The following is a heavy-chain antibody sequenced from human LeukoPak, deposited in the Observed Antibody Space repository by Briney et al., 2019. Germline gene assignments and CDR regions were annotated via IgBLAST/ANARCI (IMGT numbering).Heavy chain of an antibody. CDR1: GGSFSGYY. D-gene: IGHD6-19*01. Sequence: PSETLSLTSAVYGGSFSGYYWSWIRQPPGKGLEWVGEINHSGSTNHNPSLKSRVTISVDTSKNQLSLKLSSVTAADTAVYYCARAVTVAGSSDYWGQGTLVTVSS. V-gene: IGHV4-34*01. J-gene: IGHJ4*02. CDR3: ARAVTVAGSSDY. CDR2: INHSGST.